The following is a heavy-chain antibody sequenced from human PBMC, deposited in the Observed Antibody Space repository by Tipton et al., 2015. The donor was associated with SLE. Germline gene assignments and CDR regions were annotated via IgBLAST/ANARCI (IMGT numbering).Heavy chain of an antibody. CDR2: ISNSETT. Sequence: TLSLTCTVSGGSISSHYWSWIRQAPGKGLEWIGYISNSETTNYNPSLKSRVTISVDTSKKQFSLKLRAVTAADTAVYYCAGAWQGYCSGGTCYVLDYWGQGTLVTVSS. V-gene: IGHV4-59*11. J-gene: IGHJ4*02. CDR1: GGSISSHY. CDR3: AGAWQGYCSGGTCYVLDY. D-gene: IGHD2-15*01.